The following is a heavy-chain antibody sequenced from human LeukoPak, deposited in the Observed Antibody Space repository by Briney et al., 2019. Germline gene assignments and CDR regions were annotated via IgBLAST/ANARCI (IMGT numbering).Heavy chain of an antibody. CDR2: IDPSDSYT. Sequence: GESLRISCKGSGYGFTSYWISWVRQMPGKGLEWMGRIDPSDSYTNYSPSFQGHVTISADKSTSTAYLQWSSLKASDTAMYYCVRQQWLARTFDYWGQGTLVTVSS. CDR1: GYGFTSYW. CDR3: VRQQWLARTFDY. V-gene: IGHV5-10-1*01. D-gene: IGHD6-19*01. J-gene: IGHJ4*02.